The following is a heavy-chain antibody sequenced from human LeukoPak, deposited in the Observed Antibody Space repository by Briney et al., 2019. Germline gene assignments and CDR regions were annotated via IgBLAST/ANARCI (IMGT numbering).Heavy chain of an antibody. CDR3: ARVVRGVDAFDI. D-gene: IGHD3-10*01. CDR1: GGSFSGYY. J-gene: IGHJ3*02. V-gene: IGHV4-34*01. CDR2: INHSGST. Sequence: PSETLSLTCAAYGGSFSGYYWSWIRQPPGKGLEWIGEINHSGSTNYNPSLKSRVTISVDTSKNQFFLKLSSVTAADTAVYYCARVVRGVDAFDIWGQGTMVTVSS.